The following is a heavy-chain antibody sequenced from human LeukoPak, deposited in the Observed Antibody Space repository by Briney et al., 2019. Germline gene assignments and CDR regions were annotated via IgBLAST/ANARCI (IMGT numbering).Heavy chain of an antibody. J-gene: IGHJ3*02. CDR3: ARGREPITIFGVVPHGAFDI. D-gene: IGHD3-3*01. CDR2: IYTSGST. Sequence: SETLSLTCTVSGGSISNYYWSWIRQPAGKGLEWIGRIYTSGSTNYNPSLKSRVTMSVDTSKSQFSLKLSSVTAADTAVYYYARGREPITIFGVVPHGAFDIWGQGTMVTVSS. V-gene: IGHV4-4*07. CDR1: GGSISNYY.